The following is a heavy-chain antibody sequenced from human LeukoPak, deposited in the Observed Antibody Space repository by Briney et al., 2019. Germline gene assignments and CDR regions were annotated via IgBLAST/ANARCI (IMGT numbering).Heavy chain of an antibody. D-gene: IGHD3-10*02. J-gene: IGHJ4*02. CDR3: ARDPNVLGITPYYFDF. Sequence: GGSLRLSCAASGFTFSDYTMTWVRQAPGKGLEWVASISSDSSYIDYADSVKGRFTISRDNAKNSLFLKTDTLRGDDAGIYYCARDPNVLGITPYYFDFWGQGTLVTVSS. V-gene: IGHV3-21*01. CDR2: ISSDSSYI. CDR1: GFTFSDYT.